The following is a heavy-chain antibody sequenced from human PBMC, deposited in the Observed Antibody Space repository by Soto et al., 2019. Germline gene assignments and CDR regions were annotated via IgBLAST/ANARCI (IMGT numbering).Heavy chain of an antibody. D-gene: IGHD2-21*02. Sequence: QVQLQESGPGLVKPSQTLSLTCTVSGGSISSGDYYWSWIRQPPGKGLEWIGYIYYSGSTYYNPSLKSRVTISVDTSKNQFSLKLSSVTAADTAVYYCARYCGGDCYGAGTYGMDVWGQGTTVTVSS. CDR3: ARYCGGDCYGAGTYGMDV. V-gene: IGHV4-30-4*01. J-gene: IGHJ6*02. CDR1: GGSISSGDYY. CDR2: IYYSGST.